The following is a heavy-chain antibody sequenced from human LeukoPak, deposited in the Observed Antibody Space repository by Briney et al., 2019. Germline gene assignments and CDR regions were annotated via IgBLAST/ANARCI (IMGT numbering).Heavy chain of an antibody. CDR2: INHSGST. V-gene: IGHV4-34*01. J-gene: IGHJ4*02. Sequence: GSLRLSCAASGFTFSGYEMNWVRQPPGKGLEWIGEINHSGSTNYNPSLKSRVTISVDTSKNQFSLKLSSVTAADTAVYYCARVGVTTVTWVDYWGQGTLVTVSS. D-gene: IGHD4-17*01. CDR1: GFTFSGYE. CDR3: ARVGVTTVTWVDY.